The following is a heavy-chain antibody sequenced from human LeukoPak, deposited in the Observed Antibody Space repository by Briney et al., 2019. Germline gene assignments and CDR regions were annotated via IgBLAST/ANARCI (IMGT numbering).Heavy chain of an antibody. Sequence: PGRSLRLSCAASGFTFSRYGMHWVRQAPGKGLEWVAVIWFDGSNKYYADSVKGRFTISKDNSKNTLYLQMNSLRAEDTAVYYCARDRGVSYFDYWGQGTLVTLFS. CDR2: IWFDGSNK. CDR3: ARDRGVSYFDY. D-gene: IGHD2-8*01. CDR1: GFTFSRYG. J-gene: IGHJ4*02. V-gene: IGHV3-33*01.